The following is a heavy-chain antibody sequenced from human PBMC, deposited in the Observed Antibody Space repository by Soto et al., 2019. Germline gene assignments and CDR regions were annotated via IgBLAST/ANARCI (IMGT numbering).Heavy chain of an antibody. V-gene: IGHV5-51*01. CDR1: GYSFTTYW. Sequence: PGESLKISCXASGYSFTTYWIAWVRQMPGKGLEWMGIINPGDSDIRYSPSFQGQVTISADNSISTAYLQWSSLKASDTAMYYCARHEPFYYYYYGMDVWGQGTAVTVS. J-gene: IGHJ6*02. CDR3: ARHEPFYYYYYGMDV. CDR2: INPGDSDI.